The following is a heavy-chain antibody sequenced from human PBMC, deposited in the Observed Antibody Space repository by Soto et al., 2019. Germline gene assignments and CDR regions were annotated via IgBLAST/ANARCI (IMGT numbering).Heavy chain of an antibody. CDR1: GSMCSGYG. V-gene: IGHV3-33*01. Sequence: QKYLVDSGAGLVQPAVSLRLSCVASGSMCSGYGTQWLRHAPGKGLVRVAVIWYDGRNKYYADSVKGRFTISRDNSKNMIYLQMDSLRAEDTAVYYCARDGIGGTVFRGFCDYWGQGTLVTVSS. J-gene: IGHJ4*02. CDR3: ARDGIGGTVFRGFCDY. CDR2: IWYDGRNK. D-gene: IGHD1-7*01.